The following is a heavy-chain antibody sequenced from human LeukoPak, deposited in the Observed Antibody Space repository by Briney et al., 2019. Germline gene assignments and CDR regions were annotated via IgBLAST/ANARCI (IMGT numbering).Heavy chain of an antibody. CDR1: GYSISSGYY. V-gene: IGHV4-38-2*02. D-gene: IGHD6-19*01. CDR2: IYHSGST. Sequence: PSETLSLTCTVSGYSISSGYYWGWIRQPPGKGLEWIGSIYHSGSTYYNPSLKSRVTISVDTSKNQFSLKLSSVTAADTAVYYCARDCGGRCSSGCWDPWGQGTLVTVSS. J-gene: IGHJ5*02. CDR3: ARDCGGRCSSGCWDP.